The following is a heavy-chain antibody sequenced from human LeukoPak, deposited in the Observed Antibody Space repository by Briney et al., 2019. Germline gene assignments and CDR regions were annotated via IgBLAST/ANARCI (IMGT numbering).Heavy chain of an antibody. J-gene: IGHJ4*02. CDR1: GFTFSSYE. Sequence: GGSLRLSCAASGFTFSSYEMNWVRQAPGKGLEWVANIKQDGSEKYYVDSVKGRFTISRDNAKNSLYLQMNSLRAEDTAVYYCARDQRYCSSSSCPWEPFDYWGQGTLVTVSS. V-gene: IGHV3-7*05. D-gene: IGHD2-2*01. CDR2: IKQDGSEK. CDR3: ARDQRYCSSSSCPWEPFDY.